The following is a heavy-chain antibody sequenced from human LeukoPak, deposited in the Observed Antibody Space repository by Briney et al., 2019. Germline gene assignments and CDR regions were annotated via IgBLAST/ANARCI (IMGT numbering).Heavy chain of an antibody. D-gene: IGHD1-26*01. CDR2: INHSGST. Sequence: SETLSLTCAVYGGSFSGYYWSWIRQPPGKGLEWIGEINHSGSTNYNPSLKSRVTISVDTSKNQFSLKLSSVTAADTAVYYCAATTIGWFDPWGQGTLVTVSS. CDR1: GGSFSGYY. J-gene: IGHJ5*02. CDR3: AATTIGWFDP. V-gene: IGHV4-34*01.